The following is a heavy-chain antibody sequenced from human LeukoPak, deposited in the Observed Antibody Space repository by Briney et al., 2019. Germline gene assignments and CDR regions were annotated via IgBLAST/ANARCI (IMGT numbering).Heavy chain of an antibody. CDR2: ISSGGGST. CDR1: GFTFSIYA. Sequence: GGSLRLSCAASGFTFSIYAMSWVRQAPGRGLEWVSAISSGGGSTYYADSVKGRFTISRDNSKNTLYLQMNSLRAEDTAVYYCAKEPPYGSGSYFDYWGQGTLVTASS. CDR3: AKEPPYGSGSYFDY. J-gene: IGHJ4*02. D-gene: IGHD3-10*01. V-gene: IGHV3-23*01.